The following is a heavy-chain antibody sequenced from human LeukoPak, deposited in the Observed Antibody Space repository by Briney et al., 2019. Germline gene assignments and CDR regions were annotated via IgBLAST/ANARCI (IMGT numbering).Heavy chain of an antibody. CDR1: GGSISGYF. CDR2: IYYSGST. J-gene: IGHJ2*01. Sequence: SETLSLTCTVSGGSISGYFWSWIRQPPGKGLEWIGYIYYSGSTNYNPSLKSRVTISVDTSKDQFSLKLSSVTAADTAVYYCARLGRTTLFEDWYFDLWGRGTLVTVSS. CDR3: ARLGRTTLFEDWYFDL. D-gene: IGHD3-9*01. V-gene: IGHV4-59*08.